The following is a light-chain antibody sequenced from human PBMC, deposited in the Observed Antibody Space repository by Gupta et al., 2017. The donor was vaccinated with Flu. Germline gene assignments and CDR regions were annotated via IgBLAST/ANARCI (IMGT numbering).Light chain of an antibody. CDR3: RQCERWPWT. CDR2: KSS. CDR1: EGRVYRDGNTY. V-gene: IGKV2-30*01. Sequence: VTAGAPGSSCCRSREGRVYRDGNTYLYWFQLRPGQSPRRLIYKSSRRESGVPDRFSGSSSGTDFTLKISSVESEDVGVYFCRQCERWPWTFGQGTKVEIK. J-gene: IGKJ1*01.